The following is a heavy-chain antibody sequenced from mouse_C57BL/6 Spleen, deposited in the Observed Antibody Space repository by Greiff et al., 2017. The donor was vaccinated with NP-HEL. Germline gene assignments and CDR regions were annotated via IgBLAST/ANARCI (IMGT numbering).Heavy chain of an antibody. Sequence: EVQLVESGGDLVKPGGSLKLSCAASGFTFSSYGMSWVRQTPDKRLEWVATISSGGSYTYYPDSVKGRFTISRDNAKNTLYLQMSSLKSEDTAMYYCARHKDWDEGFADWGQGTLVTVSA. J-gene: IGHJ3*01. CDR1: GFTFSSYG. CDR3: ARHKDWDEGFAD. CDR2: ISSGGSYT. D-gene: IGHD4-1*01. V-gene: IGHV5-6*01.